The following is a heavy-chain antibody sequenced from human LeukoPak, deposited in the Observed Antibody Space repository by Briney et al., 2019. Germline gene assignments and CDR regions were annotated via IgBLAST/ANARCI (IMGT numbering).Heavy chain of an antibody. CDR3: AKDLGRRTSCYFDY. D-gene: IGHD2-2*01. J-gene: IGHJ4*02. CDR2: IRYDGSNK. Sequence: GGSLRLSCAASGFTFSSYGMHWVRQAPGKGLEWVAFIRYDGSNKYYADSVKGRFTISRGNSKNTLYLQMNSLRAEDTAVYYCAKDLGRRTSCYFDYWGQGTLVTVSS. V-gene: IGHV3-30*02. CDR1: GFTFSSYG.